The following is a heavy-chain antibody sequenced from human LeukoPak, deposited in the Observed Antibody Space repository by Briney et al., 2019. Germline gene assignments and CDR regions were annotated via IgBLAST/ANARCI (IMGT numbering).Heavy chain of an antibody. V-gene: IGHV3-11*04. Sequence: PGGSLRLSCVASGFTFSDYYMSWIRQAPGKGLEWVSYISHSSSTIYYADSVKGRFTISRDNAKNSLYLQIDSLRAEDTYVYYCARRGSSSGYYVSWGQGTLVTVSS. CDR3: ARRGSSSGYYVS. CDR1: GFTFSDYY. D-gene: IGHD3-22*01. CDR2: ISHSSSTI. J-gene: IGHJ4*02.